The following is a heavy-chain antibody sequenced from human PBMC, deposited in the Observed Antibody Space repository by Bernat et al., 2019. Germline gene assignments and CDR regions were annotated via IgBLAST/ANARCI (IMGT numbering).Heavy chain of an antibody. V-gene: IGHV3-23*01. Sequence: EVQLLGSGGGLVQPGGSLRLSCGASGFTFSSFAMSWVRQAAGRGLEWVSGISGSGDSTYYADSVKGRFTISRDNSKNTLYLQMNSLRAEDTAVYYCAKGIYPKGYCSGGNCYYYFYGMDVWGQGTTVTVSS. J-gene: IGHJ6*02. D-gene: IGHD2-15*01. CDR1: GFTFSSFA. CDR3: AKGIYPKGYCSGGNCYYYFYGMDV. CDR2: ISGSGDST.